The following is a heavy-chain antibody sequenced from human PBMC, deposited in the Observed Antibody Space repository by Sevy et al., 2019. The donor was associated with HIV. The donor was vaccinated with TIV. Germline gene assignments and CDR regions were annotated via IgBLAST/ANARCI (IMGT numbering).Heavy chain of an antibody. D-gene: IGHD3-22*01. Sequence: GGSLRLSCAASGFTFSSYGMSWVRQAPGKGLEWVSGISSSGDSTYYVDSVKGRFTISRDNSKNTGYLQMNGLRAEETAVYYCAKRKGTSGYYCDFDNWGQGTLVTVSS. J-gene: IGHJ4*02. CDR1: GFTFSSYG. CDR3: AKRKGTSGYYCDFDN. CDR2: ISSSGDST. V-gene: IGHV3-23*01.